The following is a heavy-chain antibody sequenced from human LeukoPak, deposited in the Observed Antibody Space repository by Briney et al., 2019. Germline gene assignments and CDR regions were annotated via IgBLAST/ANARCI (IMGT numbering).Heavy chain of an antibody. CDR1: GFTFSSYA. J-gene: IGHJ4*02. Sequence: PGRSLRLSCAASGFTFSSYAMHWVRQAPGKGLEWVAVISYDGSNKYYADSVKGRFTISRDNSKNTLYLQMNSLRAEDTAVYYCARGLVGKYYYDSSGYVYWGQGTLVTVSS. CDR3: ARGLVGKYYYDSSGYVY. CDR2: ISYDGSNK. V-gene: IGHV3-30-3*01. D-gene: IGHD3-22*01.